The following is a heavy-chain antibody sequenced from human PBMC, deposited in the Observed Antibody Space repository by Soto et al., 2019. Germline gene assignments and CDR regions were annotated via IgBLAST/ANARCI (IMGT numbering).Heavy chain of an antibody. Sequence: PGGSLRLSCAASGFTFSSYGMHWVRQAPGKGLEWVAVIWYDGSNKYYADSVKGRFTISRDNSKNTLYLQMNSLRAEDTAVYYCAREEYDTAMVHQEIYFDYWGQGTLVTVSS. J-gene: IGHJ4*02. CDR2: IWYDGSNK. D-gene: IGHD5-18*01. CDR1: GFTFSSYG. V-gene: IGHV3-33*01. CDR3: AREEYDTAMVHQEIYFDY.